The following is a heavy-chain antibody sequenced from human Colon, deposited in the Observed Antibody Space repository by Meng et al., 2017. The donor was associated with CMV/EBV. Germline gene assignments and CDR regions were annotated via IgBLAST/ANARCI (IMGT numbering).Heavy chain of an antibody. CDR3: AREDLYYDTSAYHAYYFHS. CDR1: GFTLSDHA. D-gene: IGHD3-22*01. Sequence: GGSLRLSCAASGFTLSDHAMHWVRQAPGEGLEWVALISYDGRNKFYADSVKGRLTISRDNSKNTVFLQIHSLRAEDTAVYFCAREDLYYDTSAYHAYYFHSWGQGTLVTVSS. J-gene: IGHJ4*02. V-gene: IGHV3-30*04. CDR2: ISYDGRNK.